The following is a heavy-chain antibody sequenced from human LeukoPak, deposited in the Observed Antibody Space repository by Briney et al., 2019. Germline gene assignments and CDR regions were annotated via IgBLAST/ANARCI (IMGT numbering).Heavy chain of an antibody. V-gene: IGHV1-18*01. CDR1: GYTFSNYG. D-gene: IGHD2-15*01. Sequence: ASVKVSCKASGYTFSNYGISWVRQAPGQGLEWMGWISAYNGDTNYAQKLQGRLTTTTDTSTSTAYMELRSLRPDDTAVYFCARDSGLKDCSGVSCYRAFDIWGQGTMITVSS. CDR3: ARDSGLKDCSGVSCYRAFDI. CDR2: ISAYNGDT. J-gene: IGHJ3*02.